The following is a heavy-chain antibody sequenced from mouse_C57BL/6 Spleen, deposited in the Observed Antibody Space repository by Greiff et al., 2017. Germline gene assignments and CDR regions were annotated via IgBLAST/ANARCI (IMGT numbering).Heavy chain of an antibody. Sequence: QVQLQQSGAELVRPGASVTLSCKASGYTFTDYEMHWVKQTPVHGLEWIGAIDPETGGTAYNQKFKGKAILTADKSSSTAYMELRSLTSEDSAVYYCTRKAYYSNLYDDAMDYWGQGTSVTVSS. CDR3: TRKAYYSNLYDDAMDY. D-gene: IGHD2-5*01. V-gene: IGHV1-15*01. CDR1: GYTFTDYE. CDR2: IDPETGGT. J-gene: IGHJ4*01.